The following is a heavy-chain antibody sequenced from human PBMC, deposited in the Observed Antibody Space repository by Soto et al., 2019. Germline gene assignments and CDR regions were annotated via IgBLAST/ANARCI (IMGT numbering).Heavy chain of an antibody. J-gene: IGHJ4*02. CDR3: ARPMYSSSWDGITTFDY. CDR1: GYTFTSYG. D-gene: IGHD6-13*01. Sequence: QVQLVQSGAEVKKPGASVKVSCKASGYTFTSYGISWVRQAPGQGLEWMGWISAYNGNTTYAQKLQGRVTMTTDTSTSTAYRELRSLRSDDTAVYYCARPMYSSSWDGITTFDYWGQGTLVTVAS. V-gene: IGHV1-18*04. CDR2: ISAYNGNT.